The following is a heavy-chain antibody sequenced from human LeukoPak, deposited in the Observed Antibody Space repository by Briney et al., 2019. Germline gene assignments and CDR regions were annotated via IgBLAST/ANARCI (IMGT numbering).Heavy chain of an antibody. CDR3: ARSYSRVGFDF. Sequence: GGSLRLSCAASGFIFSSHWMSWVRQAPGKGLEWVANIKHDGTEQYFVDSVKGRFTISRDNAKNSLFLQMNSLRAEDTAVYYCARSYSRVGFDFWGQGTLVTASS. CDR2: IKHDGTEQ. V-gene: IGHV3-7*04. J-gene: IGHJ4*02. D-gene: IGHD6-13*01. CDR1: GFIFSSHW.